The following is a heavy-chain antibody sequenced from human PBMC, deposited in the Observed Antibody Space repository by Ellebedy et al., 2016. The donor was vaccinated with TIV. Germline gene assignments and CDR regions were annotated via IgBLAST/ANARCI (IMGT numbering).Heavy chain of an antibody. J-gene: IGHJ6*02. D-gene: IGHD5-12*01. CDR2: ISGSGGST. Sequence: PGGSLRLSCAASGFTFSSYAMSWVRQAPGKGLEWVSSISGSGGSTYYADSVKGRFTISRDNSKNTLYLQMNSLRAEDTAVYYCAKDYSGLRGLDVWGQGTTVTASS. CDR3: AKDYSGLRGLDV. CDR1: GFTFSSYA. V-gene: IGHV3-23*01.